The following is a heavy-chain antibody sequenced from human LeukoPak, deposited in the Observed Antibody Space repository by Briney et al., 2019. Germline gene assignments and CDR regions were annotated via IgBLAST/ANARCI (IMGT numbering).Heavy chain of an antibody. D-gene: IGHD6-19*01. Sequence: GGSLRLSCAASGFTFSGYWMSWVRQTPEKGLEWVANIKQDGYEKYYVDSVKGRFTISRDNAKNSLYLQMNSLRAEDTAVYYCARDIAVAGTGYYGMDVWGQGTTVTVSS. CDR1: GFTFSGYW. V-gene: IGHV3-7*03. J-gene: IGHJ6*02. CDR3: ARDIAVAGTGYYGMDV. CDR2: IKQDGYEK.